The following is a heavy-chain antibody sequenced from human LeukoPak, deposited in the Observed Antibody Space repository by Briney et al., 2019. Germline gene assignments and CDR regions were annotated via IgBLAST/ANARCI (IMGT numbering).Heavy chain of an antibody. V-gene: IGHV1-69*06. J-gene: IGHJ3*02. Sequence: SVKVSCKASGGTFSSYAISWVRQAPGQGLEWMGGIIPIFGTANYAQKFQGRVTMTEDTSTDTAYMELSSLRSEDTAVYYCATAVLAARYAFDIWGQGTMFTVSS. CDR3: ATAVLAARYAFDI. CDR1: GGTFSSYA. D-gene: IGHD3-9*01. CDR2: IIPIFGTA.